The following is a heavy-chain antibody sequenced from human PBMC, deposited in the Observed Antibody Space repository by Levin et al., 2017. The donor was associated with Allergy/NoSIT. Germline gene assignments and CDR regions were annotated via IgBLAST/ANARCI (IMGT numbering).Heavy chain of an antibody. Sequence: AGGSLRLSCAASGFTFSTYGMHWLRQAPGKGLEWVAVIWYDGSIKYYEDSVKGRFTISRDNSKNTLYLQMNSLGGEDTAVYYCARAVGPFDYWGQGTLVTVSS. CDR1: GFTFSTYG. J-gene: IGHJ4*02. V-gene: IGHV3-33*01. CDR2: IWYDGSIK. CDR3: ARAVGPFDY. D-gene: IGHD1-26*01.